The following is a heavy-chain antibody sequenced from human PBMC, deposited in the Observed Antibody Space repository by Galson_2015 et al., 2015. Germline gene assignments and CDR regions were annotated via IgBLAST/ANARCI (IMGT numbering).Heavy chain of an antibody. CDR3: ARDSVLYYSSSGMDV. CDR2: ISYDGINN. CDR1: GINLSTYS. V-gene: IGHV3-30-3*01. D-gene: IGHD6-6*01. Sequence: SLRLSCAASGINLSTYSIHWVRQAPGEGLEWVAVISYDGINNYYADSVKGRFTISRDNSKSSLYLQMNSLRAEDTAVYYCARDSVLYYSSSGMDVWGQGTTVTVSS. J-gene: IGHJ6*02.